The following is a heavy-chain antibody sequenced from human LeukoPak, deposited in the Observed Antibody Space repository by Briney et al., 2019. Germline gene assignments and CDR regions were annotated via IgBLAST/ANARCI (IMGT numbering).Heavy chain of an antibody. CDR1: GGTFSSYA. J-gene: IGHJ5*02. CDR3: ASTVTSDIVVVPAAIAWFDP. CDR2: IIPIFGTA. Sequence: SVKVSCKASGGTFSSYAISWVRQAPGQGLEWMGGIIPIFGTANYAQKFQGRVTITADGSTSTAYMELSSLRSEDTAVYYCASTVTSDIVVVPAAIAWFDPWGQGTLVTVSS. V-gene: IGHV1-69*01. D-gene: IGHD2-2*01.